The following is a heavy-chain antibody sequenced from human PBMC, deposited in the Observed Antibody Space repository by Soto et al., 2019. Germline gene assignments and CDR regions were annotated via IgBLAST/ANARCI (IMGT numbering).Heavy chain of an antibody. CDR3: ARGSGWYDYYYYYMDV. D-gene: IGHD6-19*01. CDR2: INPNSGGT. V-gene: IGHV1-2*04. Sequence: GASVKVSCKASGYTFTGYYMHWVRQAPGQGLEWMGWINPNSGGTNYAQKFQGWVTMTRDTSISTAYMELSRLRSDDTAVYYCARGSGWYDYYYYYMDVWGKGTTVTVS. CDR1: GYTFTGYY. J-gene: IGHJ6*03.